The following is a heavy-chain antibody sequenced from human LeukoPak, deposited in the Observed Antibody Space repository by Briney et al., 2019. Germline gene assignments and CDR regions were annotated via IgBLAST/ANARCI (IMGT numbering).Heavy chain of an antibody. V-gene: IGHV3-23*01. CDR1: GFTFSSYA. J-gene: IGHJ6*03. D-gene: IGHD2-15*01. Sequence: GGSLRLSCAASGFTFSSYAMSWVRQAPGGGLEWVSAISGSGDTTYHADSVKGRFTISRDNSVNRLSLQMDSLRAEDTAVYFCAKDTTAWWYHRAYMDVWGKGTTVTVSS. CDR3: AKDTTAWWYHRAYMDV. CDR2: ISGSGDTT.